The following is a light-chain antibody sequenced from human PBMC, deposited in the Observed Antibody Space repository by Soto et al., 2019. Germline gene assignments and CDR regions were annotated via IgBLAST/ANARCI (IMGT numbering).Light chain of an antibody. CDR3: QQRSNLPPT. Sequence: TVLTQSPDTLSVSPGERVTLSCRASQSVSTNLAWYQQIPGQAPRLLIYDASNRATGIPDRFSGGGSGTDFTLTISSLEPEDFAVYYCQQRSNLPPTFGQVTRREIK. J-gene: IGKJ5*01. CDR2: DAS. V-gene: IGKV3-11*01. CDR1: QSVSTN.